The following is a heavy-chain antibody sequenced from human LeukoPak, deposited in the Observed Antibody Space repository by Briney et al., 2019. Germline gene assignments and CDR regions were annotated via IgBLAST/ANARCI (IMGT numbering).Heavy chain of an antibody. CDR3: AKDLGSAYYYYMDV. CDR2: INNDGSSS. CDR1: GFTFSSYW. D-gene: IGHD2-15*01. J-gene: IGHJ6*03. V-gene: IGHV3-74*01. Sequence: PGGSLRLSCAASGFTFSSYWMHWVRQAPGKGLVWVSRINNDGSSSNYADSVKGRFTISRDNSKNTLYLQMNSLRAEDTAVYYCAKDLGSAYYYYMDVWGKGTTVTVSS.